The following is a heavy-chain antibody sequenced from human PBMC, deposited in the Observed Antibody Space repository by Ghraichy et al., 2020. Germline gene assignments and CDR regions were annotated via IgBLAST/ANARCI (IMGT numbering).Heavy chain of an antibody. CDR3: AVGSSSGYYMARSYYGMDV. D-gene: IGHD3-22*01. CDR2: IYHSGST. CDR1: GGSISSSNW. J-gene: IGHJ6*02. Sequence: SETLSLTCAVSGGSISSSNWWSWVRQPPGKGLEWIGEIYHSGSTNYNPSLKSRVTISVDKSKNQFSLKLSSVTAADTAVYYCAVGSSSGYYMARSYYGMDVWGQGTTVTVSS. V-gene: IGHV4-4*02.